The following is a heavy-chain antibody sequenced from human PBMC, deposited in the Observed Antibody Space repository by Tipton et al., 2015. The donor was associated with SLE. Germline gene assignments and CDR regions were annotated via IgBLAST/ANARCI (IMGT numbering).Heavy chain of an antibody. V-gene: IGHV4-39*07. CDR1: GGPFSSRSFF. J-gene: IGHJ4*02. CDR2: ISHSGSS. D-gene: IGHD4-23*01. Sequence: TLSLTCTVSGGPFSSRSFFWGWVRQPPGKGLEWVASISHSGSSYYNPSLKSRITISVDTSKNQFSLKLSSVTAADTAVYYCALWVVTHGPHYFDYWGQGTLVTVSS. CDR3: ALWVVTHGPHYFDY.